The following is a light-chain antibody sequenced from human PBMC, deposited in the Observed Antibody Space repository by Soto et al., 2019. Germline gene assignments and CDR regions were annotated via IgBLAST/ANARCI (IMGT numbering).Light chain of an antibody. CDR3: QQYGSSPRLT. J-gene: IGKJ4*01. Sequence: IVLTQSPDTLSLTPGERATLSCRASQSVTSSYLAWYQQRPGQAPRLLIYDASSRAPGIPDRFSGSGSETDFTLTISRLEPEDFAVYYCQQYGSSPRLTFGGGTKVEI. CDR1: QSVTSSY. CDR2: DAS. V-gene: IGKV3-20*01.